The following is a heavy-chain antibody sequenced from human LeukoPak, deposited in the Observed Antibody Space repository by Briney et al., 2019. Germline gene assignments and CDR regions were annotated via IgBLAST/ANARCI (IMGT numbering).Heavy chain of an antibody. V-gene: IGHV4-39*01. CDR3: ARRALLWRNWFDP. J-gene: IGHJ5*02. Sequence: PSETLSLTCTVSGGSISSSSYYWGWIRQPPGTGLEWIGSIYYSGSTYYNPSLKSRVTISVDTSKNQFSLKPSSVTAADTAVYYCARRALLWRNWFDPWGQGTLVTVSS. D-gene: IGHD2-2*01. CDR2: IYYSGST. CDR1: GGSISSSSYY.